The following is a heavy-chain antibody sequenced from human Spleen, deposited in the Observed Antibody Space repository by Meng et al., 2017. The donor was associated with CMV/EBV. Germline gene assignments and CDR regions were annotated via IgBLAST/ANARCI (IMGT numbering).Heavy chain of an antibody. CDR2: IYWNDDK. D-gene: IGHD3-10*02. J-gene: IGHJ4*02. CDR1: GFSLSTSGVG. Sequence: TCTFSGFSLSTSGVGVGWIRQPPGKALEWLALIYWNDDKRYSPSLKSRLTITKDTSKNQVVLTMTNMDPVDTATYYCAHEDYVLKFDYWGQGALVTVSS. V-gene: IGHV2-5*01. CDR3: AHEDYVLKFDY.